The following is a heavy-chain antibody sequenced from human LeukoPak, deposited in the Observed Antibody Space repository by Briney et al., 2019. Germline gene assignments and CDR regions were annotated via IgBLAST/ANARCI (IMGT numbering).Heavy chain of an antibody. Sequence: SETLSLTCAVYGGSFSGYYWNWIRQPPGKGLEWIGEVYHTGSTNYNPSLKSRVTISVDTSKNQFSLKLSSVTAADTAVYYCARDNSMGDSAWWFDPWGQGTLVTVSS. J-gene: IGHJ5*02. D-gene: IGHD5-12*01. CDR1: GGSFSGYY. CDR2: VYHTGST. CDR3: ARDNSMGDSAWWFDP. V-gene: IGHV4-34*01.